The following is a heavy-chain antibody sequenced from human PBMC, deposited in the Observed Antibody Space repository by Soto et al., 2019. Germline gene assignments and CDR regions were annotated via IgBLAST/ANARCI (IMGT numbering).Heavy chain of an antibody. V-gene: IGHV3-15*01. CDR1: GFTFSNAW. CDR3: TWVNFDY. CDR2: IKIKTNGGTT. J-gene: IGHJ4*02. Sequence: PGGSLRLSFAACGFTFSNAWMSWVRQAPGKGLEWVGRIKIKTNGGTTDYAAPVKGRFTISRDDSKNTLYLQMNSLKTEDTAVYYCTWVNFDYWGQGTLVTVSS. D-gene: IGHD2-21*01.